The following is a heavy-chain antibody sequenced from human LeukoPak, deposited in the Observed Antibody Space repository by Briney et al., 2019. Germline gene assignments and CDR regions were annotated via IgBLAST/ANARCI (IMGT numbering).Heavy chain of an antibody. J-gene: IGHJ3*02. CDR3: ARAGVALRDAFDI. CDR2: IYYSGST. D-gene: IGHD2-15*01. Sequence: SETLSLTCTVSGGSISSYYWSWIRQPPGKGLEWIGYIYYSGSTNYNPSLKSRVTISVDTSKNQFSLKLSSVTAADTAVYYCARAGVALRDAFDIWGQGTMVTVSS. CDR1: GGSISSYY. V-gene: IGHV4-59*01.